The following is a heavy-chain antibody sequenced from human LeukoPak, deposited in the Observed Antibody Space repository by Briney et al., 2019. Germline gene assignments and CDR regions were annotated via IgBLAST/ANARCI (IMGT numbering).Heavy chain of an antibody. CDR2: ISSSSNYI. V-gene: IGHV3-21*01. J-gene: IGHJ3*02. Sequence: GGSLRLSCAASGFTFSTYNMNWVRQAPGKGLEWVSSISSSSNYIYYADSVKGRFTISRDNAKNSLYLRMNSLRAEDTDVYYCARDVGASAPDAFDIWGQGTMVTVSS. CDR3: ARDVGASAPDAFDI. D-gene: IGHD1-26*01. CDR1: GFTFSTYN.